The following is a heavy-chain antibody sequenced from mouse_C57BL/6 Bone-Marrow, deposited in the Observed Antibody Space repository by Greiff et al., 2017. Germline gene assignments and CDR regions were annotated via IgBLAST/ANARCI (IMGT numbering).Heavy chain of an antibody. V-gene: IGHV1-55*01. CDR1: GYTFNSYW. J-gene: IGHJ1*03. CDR2: IYPGSGST. CDR3: ARRPGYFDV. Sequence: VQLQQPGAELVKPGASVKMSCKASGYTFNSYWITWVKQRTGQGLEWIGDIYPGSGSTNYNEKFKSKATLTVDTSSSTAYMQLSSLTSEDSTVYYCARRPGYFDVWGTGTTVTVSS.